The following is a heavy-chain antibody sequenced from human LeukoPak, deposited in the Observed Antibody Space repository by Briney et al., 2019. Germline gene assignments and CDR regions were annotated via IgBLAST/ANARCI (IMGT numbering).Heavy chain of an antibody. V-gene: IGHV4-59*01. CDR3: ARCSGYYSDYYYYMDV. J-gene: IGHJ6*03. CDR2: IYYSGST. Sequence: KPSETLSLTCTVSGGSISSYYWSWIRQPPGKVLEWVGYIYYSGSTNYNPSLKSRVTISVDTSKNQFSLKLSSVTAADTAVYYCARCSGYYSDYYYYMDVWGKGTTVTVSS. D-gene: IGHD3-22*01. CDR1: GGSISSYY.